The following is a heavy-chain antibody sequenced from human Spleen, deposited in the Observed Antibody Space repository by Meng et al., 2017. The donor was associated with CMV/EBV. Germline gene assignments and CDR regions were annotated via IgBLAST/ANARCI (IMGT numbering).Heavy chain of an antibody. J-gene: IGHJ4*02. CDR3: ARVGYNGYSY. CDR1: GGTFSSYA. V-gene: IGHV1-69*05. D-gene: IGHD5-24*01. CDR2: IIAIFGTP. Sequence: SCKTSGGTFSSYAISWVRQAPGQGLEWMGGIIAIFGTPNYAQKFQGRVTITTDDSTSTAYMVLSSLRSEDTAMYYCARVGYNGYSYWGQGTLVTVSS.